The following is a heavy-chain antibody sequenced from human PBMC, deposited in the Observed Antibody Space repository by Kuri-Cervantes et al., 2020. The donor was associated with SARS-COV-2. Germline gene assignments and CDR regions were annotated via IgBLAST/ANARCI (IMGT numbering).Heavy chain of an antibody. D-gene: IGHD3-9*01. J-gene: IGHJ4*02. CDR3: ASANYDVLTGYPDFDY. CDR2: IYYTGST. CDR1: GYSISNDYY. Sequence: GSLRLSCEVFGYSISNDYYWGWIRQPPGKGLEWIGYIYYTGSTYYNPSLRGRVTISMDTSKNRFSLKLSPVTAADTAFYFCASANYDVLTGYPDFDYWGQGTLVTVSS. V-gene: IGHV4-38-2*01.